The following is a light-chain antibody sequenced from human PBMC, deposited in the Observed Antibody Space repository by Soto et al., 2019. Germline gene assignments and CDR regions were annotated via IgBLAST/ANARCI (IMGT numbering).Light chain of an antibody. Sequence: QSVLTQPASVSGCLGQSITISCTGTSSDIGGYKYVSWYQQHSGKAPKLIIFEVSNRPSGVSDRFSGSNSGNTASLTISGLQAEDEADYYCTSYSRYRVLVFGGGTKVTVL. V-gene: IGLV2-14*01. CDR1: SSDIGGYKY. J-gene: IGLJ3*02. CDR3: TSYSRYRVLV. CDR2: EVS.